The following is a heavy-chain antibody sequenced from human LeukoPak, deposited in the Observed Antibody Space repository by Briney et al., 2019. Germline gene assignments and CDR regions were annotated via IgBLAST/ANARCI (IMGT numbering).Heavy chain of an antibody. CDR2: MNPNSGNT. J-gene: IGHJ6*03. CDR1: GYTFTNFG. V-gene: IGHV1-8*02. CDR3: ARSVVTPHLDYYYYMDV. D-gene: IGHD1-14*01. Sequence: ASAKVSCKASGYTFTNFGVTWVRQATGQGLEWMGWMNPNSGNTGYAQKFQGRVTMTRNTSISTAYMELSSLRSEDTAVYYCARSVVTPHLDYYYYMDVWGKGTTVTISS.